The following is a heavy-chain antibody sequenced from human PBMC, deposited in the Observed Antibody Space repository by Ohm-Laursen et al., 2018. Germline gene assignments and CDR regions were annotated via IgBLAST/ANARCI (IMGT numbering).Heavy chain of an antibody. CDR1: GFTFSSYA. Sequence: SLRLSCAASGFTFSSYAMHWVRQAPGKGPEWVSVISYDGSNKYYADSVKGRFTISRDNSKNTLYLQMNSLRAEDTAVYYCAKDSSGWYDTGNYFDYWGQGTLVTVSS. CDR3: AKDSSGWYDTGNYFDY. J-gene: IGHJ4*02. V-gene: IGHV3-30*18. D-gene: IGHD6-19*01. CDR2: ISYDGSNK.